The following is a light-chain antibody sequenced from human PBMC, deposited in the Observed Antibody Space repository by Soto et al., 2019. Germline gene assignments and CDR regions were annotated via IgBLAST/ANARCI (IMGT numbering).Light chain of an antibody. J-gene: IGLJ1*01. V-gene: IGLV2-23*02. Sequence: QSVLTQPASVSGSPGQSITISCTGTSSDVGSYNLVSWYQQHPGKAPKLMIYEVSKRPSGVSNRFSGSKSGNTASLTIPGLQVEDEADYYCCSYAGSSTYVFGTGTKVTVL. CDR1: SSDVGSYNL. CDR2: EVS. CDR3: CSYAGSSTYV.